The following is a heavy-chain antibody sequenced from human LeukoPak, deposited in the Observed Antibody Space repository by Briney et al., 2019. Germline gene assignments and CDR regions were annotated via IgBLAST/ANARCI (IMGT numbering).Heavy chain of an antibody. Sequence: ASVKVSCKASGYRFTDYYMHWVRQAPGQGLEWMGWINPKSGGTSYAQKFQGRVTVTRDTSISTAYMELDRLQSDDTAVYYCTAPLRFIDYWGQGTRVSVSA. J-gene: IGHJ4*02. V-gene: IGHV1-2*02. D-gene: IGHD3-3*01. CDR3: TAPLRFIDY. CDR1: GYRFTDYY. CDR2: INPKSGGT.